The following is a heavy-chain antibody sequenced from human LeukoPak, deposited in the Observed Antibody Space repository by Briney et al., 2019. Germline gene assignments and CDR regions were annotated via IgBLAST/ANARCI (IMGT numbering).Heavy chain of an antibody. D-gene: IGHD2-15*01. CDR2: ISGSGGST. CDR1: RLTFSSYA. V-gene: IGHV3-23*01. J-gene: IGHJ4*02. Sequence: PGGSLRLSCAASRLTFSSYAMSWVRQAPGKGLEWVSAISGSGGSTYYADSVKGRFTISRDNSKNTLYLQMNSLRAEDSAVYYCASEIVVVVAATDDGDDYWGQGTLVTVSS. CDR3: ASEIVVVVAATDDGDDY.